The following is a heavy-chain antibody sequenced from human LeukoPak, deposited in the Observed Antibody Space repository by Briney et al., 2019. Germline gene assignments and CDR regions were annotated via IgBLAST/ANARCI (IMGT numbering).Heavy chain of an antibody. CDR1: GFSFSDYN. CDR2: INSDGSST. V-gene: IGHV3-74*01. J-gene: IGHJ4*02. CDR3: SSLDF. Sequence: PGGSLRLSCASSGFSFSDYNMNWICQAPGKGLVWVSSINSDGSSTSYADSVKGRFNISRDSAENTLYLQMNTLRAEATAVYYCSSLDFWGQGTLVTVSS.